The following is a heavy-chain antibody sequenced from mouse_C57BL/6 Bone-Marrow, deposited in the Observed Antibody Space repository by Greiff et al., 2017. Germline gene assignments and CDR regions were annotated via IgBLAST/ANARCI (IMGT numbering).Heavy chain of an antibody. Sequence: EVKLVESWGGLVKPGGSLKLSCAASGFTFSSYAMSWVRQTPEKRLEWVATISDGGSYTYYPDNVKGRFTISRDNAKNNLYLQMSHLKSEDTAMYYCARDNYGSSYYAMDYWGQGTSVTVSS. V-gene: IGHV5-4*01. J-gene: IGHJ4*01. CDR3: ARDNYGSSYYAMDY. CDR2: ISDGGSYT. CDR1: GFTFSSYA. D-gene: IGHD1-1*01.